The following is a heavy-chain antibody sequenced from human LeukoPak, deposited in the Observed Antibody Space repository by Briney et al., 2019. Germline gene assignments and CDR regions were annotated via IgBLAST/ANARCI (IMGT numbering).Heavy chain of an antibody. Sequence: GGSLRLSCAVSGFTFKSYGMSWVRQAPGKGLEWVSSISGTGGATYYADSVKGRFTISRDNFKNTMFLQMNSLRVDDTAIYYCANPRGYWGQGTLVTVSS. CDR2: ISGTGGAT. CDR3: ANPRGY. V-gene: IGHV3-23*01. CDR1: GFTFKSYG. J-gene: IGHJ4*02.